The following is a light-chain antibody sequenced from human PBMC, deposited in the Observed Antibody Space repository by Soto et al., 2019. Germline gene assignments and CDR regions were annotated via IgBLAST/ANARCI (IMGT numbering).Light chain of an antibody. V-gene: IGKV1-5*01. J-gene: IGKJ1*01. CDR2: DAS. Sequence: DIQMTQSPSTLSASVGGRVTITCRASERISSWLAWYQQKPGKAPKLLIYDASSLESGVPSRFSGSGSGTEFTLTISSLQPDDFATYYCQQYNSYWTFGQGTKGDIK. CDR1: ERISSW. CDR3: QQYNSYWT.